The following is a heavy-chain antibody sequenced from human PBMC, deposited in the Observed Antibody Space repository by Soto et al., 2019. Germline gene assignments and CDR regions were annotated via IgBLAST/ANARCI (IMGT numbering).Heavy chain of an antibody. Sequence: ASVKVSCKASGYTFTSYGISWVRQAPGQGLEWMGWISAYNGNTNYAQKLQGRVTMTTDTSTSTAYMELRSLRSDDMAVYYCARDQSVGQLAQYYYYYMDVWGKGTTVTVSS. CDR1: GYTFTSYG. D-gene: IGHD6-13*01. V-gene: IGHV1-18*03. J-gene: IGHJ6*03. CDR3: ARDQSVGQLAQYYYYYMDV. CDR2: ISAYNGNT.